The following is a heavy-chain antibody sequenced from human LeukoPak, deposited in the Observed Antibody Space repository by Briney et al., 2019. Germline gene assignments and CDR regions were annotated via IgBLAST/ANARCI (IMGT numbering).Heavy chain of an antibody. V-gene: IGHV1-2*02. Sequence: ASVKVSCKASGYTFTGYYLHWVRQAPGQGLEWLGWINPNSGGTQYAQTFQGRVTMTRDTSISTAYMEVSGLRSEDTAVYYCARGPMAWGQGTLVTVSS. J-gene: IGHJ5*02. CDR1: GYTFTGYY. CDR3: ARGPMA. CDR2: INPNSGGT.